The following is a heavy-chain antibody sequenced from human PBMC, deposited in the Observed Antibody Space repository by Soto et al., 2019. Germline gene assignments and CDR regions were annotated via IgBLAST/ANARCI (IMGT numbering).Heavy chain of an antibody. CDR2: ISGSGGST. CDR1: GLTFSNYA. V-gene: IGHV3-23*01. CDR3: AKGDSGYRYSDTYYFDY. D-gene: IGHD5-18*01. J-gene: IGHJ4*02. Sequence: EVQLLESGGDLIQPGGSLRLSCADSGLTFSNYAMNWVRQAPGKGLEWVSAISGSGGSTHYADSVNGRFTISRDNSRNKLYLQMNSLRAEDTAIYYCAKGDSGYRYSDTYYFDYWGQGALVTVSS.